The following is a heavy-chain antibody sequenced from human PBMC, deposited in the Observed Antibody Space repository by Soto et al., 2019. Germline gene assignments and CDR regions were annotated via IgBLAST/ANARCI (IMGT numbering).Heavy chain of an antibody. V-gene: IGHV3-23*01. CDR3: AKSSTRDLRVVAATWNY. CDR1: GFTFSSYA. J-gene: IGHJ4*02. CDR2: ISGSGGST. Sequence: GGSLRLSCAASGFTFSSYAMSWVRQAPGKGLEWVSAISGSGGSTYYADSVKGRFTISRDNSKNTLYLQMNSLRAEDTAVYYCAKSSTRDLRVVAATWNYWGQGTLVTVSS. D-gene: IGHD2-15*01.